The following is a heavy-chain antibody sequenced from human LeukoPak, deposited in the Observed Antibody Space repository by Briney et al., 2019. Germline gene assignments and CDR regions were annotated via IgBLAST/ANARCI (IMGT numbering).Heavy chain of an antibody. V-gene: IGHV4-4*07. CDR3: ARGRSEGCSGGSYYSDNWFDP. CDR2: IYTSGSN. Sequence: SETLSLTCTVSGGSISSYYWSWIRQPAGKGLEWIGRIYTSGSNNYNPSLKSRVTMSVATSKNQFSLKLSSVTAADTAVYYCARGRSEGCSGGSYYSDNWFDPWGQGTLVTVSS. CDR1: GGSISSYY. J-gene: IGHJ5*02. D-gene: IGHD2-15*01.